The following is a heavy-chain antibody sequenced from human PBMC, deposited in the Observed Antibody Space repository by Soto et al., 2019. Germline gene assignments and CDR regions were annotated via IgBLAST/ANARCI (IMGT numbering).Heavy chain of an antibody. V-gene: IGHV3-48*03. Sequence: GGSLRLSCAASGFTFSSYEMNWVRQAPGKGLEWVSYISSSGSTIYYADSVKGRFTISRDNAKNSLYLQINSLRAEDTAVYYCARRLTYCGGDCYAGDDAFDIWGQGTMVTVSS. CDR3: ARRLTYCGGDCYAGDDAFDI. J-gene: IGHJ3*02. CDR2: ISSSGSTI. D-gene: IGHD2-21*02. CDR1: GFTFSSYE.